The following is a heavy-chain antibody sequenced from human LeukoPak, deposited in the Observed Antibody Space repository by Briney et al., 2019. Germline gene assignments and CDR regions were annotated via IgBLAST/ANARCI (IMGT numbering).Heavy chain of an antibody. CDR1: GFTFSTYA. J-gene: IGHJ6*03. CDR2: ISATGGST. V-gene: IGHV3-23*01. D-gene: IGHD3-9*01. CDR3: ARDFDSLYYYMDV. Sequence: GGSLRLSCVGTGFTFSTYAMTWVRQASGKGLEWVSLISATGGSTYYADSVKGRFTISRDNAKNTLFLQMNSLRAEDTAVYYCARDFDSLYYYMDVWGKGTTVTVSS.